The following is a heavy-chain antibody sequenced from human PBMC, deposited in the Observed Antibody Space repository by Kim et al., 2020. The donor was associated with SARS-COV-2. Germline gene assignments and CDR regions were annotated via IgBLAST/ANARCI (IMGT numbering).Heavy chain of an antibody. J-gene: IGHJ4*02. V-gene: IGHV1-46*01. CDR3: ARGPLGYCSGRSCYFDY. Sequence: FRVRVTMTRDASTSTVYMELSSLRSEDTAVYYCARGPLGYCSGRSCYFDYWGQGTLVTVSS. D-gene: IGHD2-15*01.